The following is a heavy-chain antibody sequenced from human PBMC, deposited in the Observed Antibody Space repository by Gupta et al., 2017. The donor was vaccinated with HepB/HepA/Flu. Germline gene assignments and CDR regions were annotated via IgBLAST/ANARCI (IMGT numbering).Heavy chain of an antibody. CDR2: THDRAKWYN. V-gene: IGHV6-1*01. CDR1: GASVADKSAT. J-gene: IGHJ3*02. D-gene: IGHD3-3*02. CDR3: AEEAELETGEI. Sequence: VHLPPSGPGLVQPSQTLSLTCAISGASVADKSATWKWIRQSPSRGVEWLGRTHDRAKWYNDYEMVEKGRRTIDADPSKNQGSRHLRSVTPEDTAVEYCAEEAELETGEIWGQGTRGTVSS.